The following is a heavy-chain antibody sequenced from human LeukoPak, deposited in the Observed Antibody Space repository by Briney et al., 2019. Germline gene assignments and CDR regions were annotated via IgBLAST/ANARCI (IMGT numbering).Heavy chain of an antibody. CDR2: IYNSGST. D-gene: IGHD6-19*01. J-gene: IGHJ4*02. V-gene: IGHV4-59*01. Sequence: PSETLSLTCTVSGGSISSYYWSWIRQPPGKGLGWIGYIYNSGSTNYNPSLKSRVMISVDTPKNQFSPKLSTVTAADTAVYFCAGRSRSGWYYDYWGQGTLVTVSS. CDR1: GGSISSYY. CDR3: AGRSRSGWYYDY.